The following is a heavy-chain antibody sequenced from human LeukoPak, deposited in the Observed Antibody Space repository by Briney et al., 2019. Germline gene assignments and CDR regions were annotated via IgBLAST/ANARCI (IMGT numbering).Heavy chain of an antibody. D-gene: IGHD1-26*01. J-gene: IGHJ4*02. CDR1: GFTVSSNY. V-gene: IGHV3-66*01. Sequence: GGSLRLSCAASGFTVSSNYMSWVRQAPGKGLEWVSVIYSGGSTYYADSVKGRFTISRDDSKNTLYLQMNSLRAEDTAVYYCARERIVGAPGKLSMLGYWGQGTLVTVSS. CDR3: ARERIVGAPGKLSMLGY. CDR2: IYSGGST.